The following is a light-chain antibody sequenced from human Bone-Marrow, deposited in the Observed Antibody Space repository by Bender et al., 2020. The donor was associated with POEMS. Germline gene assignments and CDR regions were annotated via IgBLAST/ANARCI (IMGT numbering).Light chain of an antibody. CDR3: QSYDNSLGGWV. V-gene: IGLV2-14*02. Sequence: QSALTQPASVSGSPGQSITISCTGTRSDIGGFKLVSWYQQHPGKAPKLMIYEDSLRPSGVSSRFSGSKSGTSASLAITGLQAEDEGDYYCQSYDNSLGGWVFGGGTKLTVL. CDR2: EDS. J-gene: IGLJ3*02. CDR1: RSDIGGFKL.